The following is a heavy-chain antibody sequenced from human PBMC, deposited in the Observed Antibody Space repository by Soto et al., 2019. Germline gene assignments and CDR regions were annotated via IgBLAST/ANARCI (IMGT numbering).Heavy chain of an antibody. CDR1: GFTFTAYY. CDR2: INKDGSKQ. Sequence: EVQLVESGGGLVQPGGSLRLSCAASGFTFTAYYMTWVRQVPGKGLEWVASINKDGSKQYYVDSVKGRFTISRDNAMTSLYLQMNSLRAGDTALYYCSRENWFQDYWGQGTLVTVSS. CDR3: SRENWFQDY. D-gene: IGHD3-10*01. J-gene: IGHJ4*02. V-gene: IGHV3-7*03.